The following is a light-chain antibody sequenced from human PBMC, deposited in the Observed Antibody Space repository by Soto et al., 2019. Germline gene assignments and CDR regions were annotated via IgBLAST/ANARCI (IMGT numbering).Light chain of an antibody. J-gene: IGKJ1*01. CDR2: AAS. CDR3: QQYDNWPRT. V-gene: IGKV3-15*01. Sequence: IVVTQSPATLSVSPVERATLSCRTSQSVSSNLAWYQQKRGQAPRLLIYAASSRATGIPAKFSGSGSGTQFTLTISSLQSEDFAVYYCQQYDNWPRTFGQGTKVDIK. CDR1: QSVSSN.